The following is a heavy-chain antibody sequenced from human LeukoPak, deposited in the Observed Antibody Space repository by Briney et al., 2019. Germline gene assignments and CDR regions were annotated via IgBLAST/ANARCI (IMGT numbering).Heavy chain of an antibody. CDR2: ISYDGSNK. Sequence: PGGSLRLSCAASGFTFSSYAMHWVRQAPGKGLEWVAVISYDGSNKYYADSVKGRFTTSRDNAKNMLYLQMNSLRAEDTAVYYCAPHLSVVVPGAQYGMDVWGQGTTVTVSS. D-gene: IGHD2-2*01. V-gene: IGHV3-30-3*01. CDR1: GFTFSSYA. J-gene: IGHJ6*02. CDR3: APHLSVVVPGAQYGMDV.